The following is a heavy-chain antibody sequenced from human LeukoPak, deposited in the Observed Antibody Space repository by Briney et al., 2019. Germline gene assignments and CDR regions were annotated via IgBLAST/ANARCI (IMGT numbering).Heavy chain of an antibody. V-gene: IGHV3-23*01. CDR3: AKVSNMGGYCGGGSCYSAQAGFDP. CDR1: GFTFSSYA. CDR2: ISGSGGST. D-gene: IGHD2-15*01. Sequence: GGSLRLSCAASGFTFSSYAMSWVRQAPGKGLEWVSAISGSGGSTYYADSVKGRFTISRDNAKNTLYLQMNSMRAEDTAVYYCAKVSNMGGYCGGGSCYSAQAGFDPWGQGTLVTVSS. J-gene: IGHJ5*02.